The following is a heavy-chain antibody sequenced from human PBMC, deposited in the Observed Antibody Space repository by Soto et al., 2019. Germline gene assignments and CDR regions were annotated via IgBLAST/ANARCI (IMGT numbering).Heavy chain of an antibody. V-gene: IGHV1-18*04. CDR2: ISAYNGNT. D-gene: IGHD6-13*01. Sequence: ASVKLSCKASGYTFTSYGISCLRQAPGQGLEWMGWISAYNGNTNYAQKLQGRVTMTTDTSTSTAYMELRSLRSDDTAVYYCARDPGWYSRSYFYYYGMDVWGQGTTVTVSS. CDR3: ARDPGWYSRSYFYYYGMDV. J-gene: IGHJ6*02. CDR1: GYTFTSYG.